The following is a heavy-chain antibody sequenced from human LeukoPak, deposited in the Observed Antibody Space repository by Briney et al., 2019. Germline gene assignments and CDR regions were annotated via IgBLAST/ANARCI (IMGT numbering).Heavy chain of an antibody. CDR1: GFTFSSYA. J-gene: IGHJ4*02. D-gene: IGHD2-21*01. CDR2: ISGSGGST. V-gene: IGHV3-23*01. Sequence: AGGSLRLSCAASGFTFSSYAMSWVRQAPGKGREWVSAISGSGGSTYYADSVKGRFTISRDNSKNTLYLQMNSLRGEDTAVYYCAKDPRQGDIYQNDFDYWGQGTLVTVSS. CDR3: AKDPRQGDIYQNDFDY.